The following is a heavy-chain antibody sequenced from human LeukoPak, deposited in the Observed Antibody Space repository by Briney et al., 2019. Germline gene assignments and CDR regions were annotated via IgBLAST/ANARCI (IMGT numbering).Heavy chain of an antibody. CDR2: IYHGDSDP. D-gene: IGHD4-17*01. CDR1: GYSFTSYW. Sequence: GESLKISSKGSGYSFTSYWIGWVRQMPGKGLEWMGIIYHGDSDPRYSPSFQGQATISADKSISPAYLQWSSLEASDPGMYYCATVRTYGDYAMNYWGQGTLVTVSS. CDR3: ATVRTYGDYAMNY. V-gene: IGHV5-51*01. J-gene: IGHJ4*02.